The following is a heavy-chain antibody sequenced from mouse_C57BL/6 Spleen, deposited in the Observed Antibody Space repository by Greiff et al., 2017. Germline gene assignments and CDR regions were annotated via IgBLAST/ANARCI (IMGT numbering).Heavy chain of an antibody. CDR2: IWPGGGT. D-gene: IGHD3-3*01. CDR3: ARGDAGFDY. V-gene: IGHV2-9-1*01. J-gene: IGHJ2*01. CDR1: GFSLTSYA. Sequence: QVQLKESGPGLVAPSQSLSITCTVSGFSLTSYAISWVRQPPGKGLEWLGVIWPGGGTNYNSALKSRLSISKDNSKSQVFLKMNSLQTDDTARYYCARGDAGFDYWGQGTTRTVSS.